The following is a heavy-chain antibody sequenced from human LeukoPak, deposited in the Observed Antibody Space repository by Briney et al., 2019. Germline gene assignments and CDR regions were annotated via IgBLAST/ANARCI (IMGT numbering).Heavy chain of an antibody. Sequence: SETLSLTXTVSGASISSGDYFWTWIRQPPGKGLEWIRYVYNNGNAYYNPSLRSRLTISIDTSKNQFSLKVSSGTAADTAVYYCAIGIVGAATELDPWGQGTLVTVSS. V-gene: IGHV4-30-4*08. CDR1: GASISSGDYF. CDR3: AIGIVGAATELDP. D-gene: IGHD1-26*01. CDR2: VYNNGNA. J-gene: IGHJ5*02.